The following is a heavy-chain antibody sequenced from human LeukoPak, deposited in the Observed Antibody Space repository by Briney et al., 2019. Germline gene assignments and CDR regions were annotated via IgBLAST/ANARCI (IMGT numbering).Heavy chain of an antibody. V-gene: IGHV3-7*01. Sequence: PGGSLRLSCAASGFTFSSYWMSWVRPAPGEGLELVANIKQDGSEKYYVDSVKGRFTISRDNAKHSLYLQMNRLRAEDTAVYYCARNQRRLDYWGQGTLVTVSS. CDR1: GFTFSSYW. CDR2: IKQDGSEK. CDR3: ARNQRRLDY. J-gene: IGHJ4*02. D-gene: IGHD1-14*01.